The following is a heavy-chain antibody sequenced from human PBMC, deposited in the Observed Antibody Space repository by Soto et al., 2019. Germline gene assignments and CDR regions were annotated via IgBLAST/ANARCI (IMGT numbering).Heavy chain of an antibody. CDR3: LKDAPNGSFDD. J-gene: IGHJ4*02. V-gene: IGHV3-9*01. Sequence: VQVVASGGGLVQPGRSLRLSCAVSGFRFEQYVMHWVRQAPGKGLECVSTVSPTGDTVAYADSVEGRFTVSRDNAKNSLYLQMNRLKGDDTAFYYCLKDAPNGSFDDWGQGTLVTVSS. D-gene: IGHD3-10*01. CDR1: GFRFEQYV. CDR2: VSPTGDTV.